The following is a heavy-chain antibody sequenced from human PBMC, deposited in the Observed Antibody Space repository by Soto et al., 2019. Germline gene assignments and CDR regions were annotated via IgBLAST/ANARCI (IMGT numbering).Heavy chain of an antibody. D-gene: IGHD2-15*01. Sequence: SETLSLTCAVYGGSFSGYYWSWIRQPPGKGLEWIGEINHSGSTNYNPSLKSRVTISVDTSKNQFSLKLSSVTAADTAVYYCARVRCSGGSCYSRDAFDIWGQGTMVTVSS. V-gene: IGHV4-34*01. J-gene: IGHJ3*02. CDR3: ARVRCSGGSCYSRDAFDI. CDR1: GGSFSGYY. CDR2: INHSGST.